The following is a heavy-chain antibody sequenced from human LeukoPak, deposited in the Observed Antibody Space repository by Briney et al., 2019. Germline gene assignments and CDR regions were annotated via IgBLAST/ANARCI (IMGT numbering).Heavy chain of an antibody. D-gene: IGHD5-18*01. CDR2: IYYSGST. Sequence: SETLSLTCAVYGGSFSGHYWSWIRQPPGKGLECIGYIYYSGSTNYNPSLKSRVTISVDTSKNQFSLKLSSVTAADTAVYYCARLYNYGPLDYWGQGTLVTVSS. J-gene: IGHJ4*02. CDR1: GGSFSGHY. CDR3: ARLYNYGPLDY. V-gene: IGHV4-59*11.